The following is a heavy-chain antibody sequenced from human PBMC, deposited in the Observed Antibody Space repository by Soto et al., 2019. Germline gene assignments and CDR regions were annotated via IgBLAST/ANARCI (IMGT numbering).Heavy chain of an antibody. CDR2: INPNSGGT. CDR3: TRSYCSGNSCYSNDAFDI. J-gene: IGHJ3*02. CDR1: GYTFTGYY. D-gene: IGHD2-15*01. Sequence: GASVQVSCKASGYTFTGYYMHWVRQAPGQGLEWMGWINPNSGGTNYAQKFQGWVTMTRDTSISTAYMELSRLRSDDTAVYYCTRSYCSGNSCYSNDAFDIWGQGTMVTVSS. V-gene: IGHV1-2*04.